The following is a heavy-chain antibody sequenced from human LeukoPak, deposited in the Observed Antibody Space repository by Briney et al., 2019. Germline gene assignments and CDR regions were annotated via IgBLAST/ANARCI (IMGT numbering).Heavy chain of an antibody. D-gene: IGHD3-22*01. J-gene: IGHJ3*02. Sequence: PGGSLRLSCAASGFTFSSYSMNWVRQAPGKGLEWVSYISSSSSTIYYADSVKGRFTISRDNTKNTLYLQMNSLRADDTAVYYCARDGAYYDNSGSYFEPIGALDIWGQGTLVTVSS. V-gene: IGHV3-48*04. CDR1: GFTFSSYS. CDR2: ISSSSSTI. CDR3: ARDGAYYDNSGSYFEPIGALDI.